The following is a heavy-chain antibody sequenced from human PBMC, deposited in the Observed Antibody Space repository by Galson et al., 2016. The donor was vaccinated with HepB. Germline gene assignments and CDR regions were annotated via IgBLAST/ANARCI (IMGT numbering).Heavy chain of an antibody. CDR3: ASFPFLWQFLGYYMDV. D-gene: IGHD2-21*01. Sequence: SETLSLTCAVFGAFISNSNWCIWVRQSPGKGLDYIGETSHSDSTNYNPSLKSRITISVETSKNQFSLKLNSVTAADTAVYYCASFPFLWQFLGYYMDVWGKGTVVTGSS. CDR1: GAFISNSNW. V-gene: IGHV4-4*02. CDR2: TSHSDST. J-gene: IGHJ6*03.